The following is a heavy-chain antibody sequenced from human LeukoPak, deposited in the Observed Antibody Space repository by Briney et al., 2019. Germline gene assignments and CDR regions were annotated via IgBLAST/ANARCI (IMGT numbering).Heavy chain of an antibody. V-gene: IGHV1-18*01. Sequence: ASVKVSCKASGYTFTSYGISWVRRAPGQGLEWMGWISAYNGNTNYAQKLQGRVTMTTDTSTSTAYMELRSLRSDDTAVYYCARDTRLYHSSGWSIDYWGQGTLVTVSS. CDR1: GYTFTSYG. J-gene: IGHJ4*02. D-gene: IGHD6-19*01. CDR2: ISAYNGNT. CDR3: ARDTRLYHSSGWSIDY.